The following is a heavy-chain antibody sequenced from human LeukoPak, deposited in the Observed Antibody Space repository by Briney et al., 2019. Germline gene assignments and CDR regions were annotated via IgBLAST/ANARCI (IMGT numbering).Heavy chain of an antibody. CDR2: ISSSSSYI. J-gene: IGHJ5*02. D-gene: IGHD3-3*01. Sequence: GGSLRLSCAASGFTFSSYSMNWVRQAPGKGLEWVSSISSSSSYIYYADSVKGRFTISRDNAENSLYLQMNSLRAEDTAMYYCARDYYDFWSGYTNWFDPWGQGTLVTASS. CDR3: ARDYYDFWSGYTNWFDP. CDR1: GFTFSSYS. V-gene: IGHV3-21*01.